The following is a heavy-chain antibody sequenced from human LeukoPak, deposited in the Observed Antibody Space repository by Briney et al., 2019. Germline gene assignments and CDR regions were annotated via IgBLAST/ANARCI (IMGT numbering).Heavy chain of an antibody. D-gene: IGHD1-26*01. Sequence: GGSLRLSCAASGFTFSSYAMSWVRQAPGKGLEWVSAISGSGGSTYYADSVKGRFTMSRDNSKNTLYLQMNNLRAEDTAVYYCAKEGVYSGSSLYYFDSWGQGTLVTVSS. CDR1: GFTFSSYA. CDR3: AKEGVYSGSSLYYFDS. V-gene: IGHV3-23*01. J-gene: IGHJ4*02. CDR2: ISGSGGST.